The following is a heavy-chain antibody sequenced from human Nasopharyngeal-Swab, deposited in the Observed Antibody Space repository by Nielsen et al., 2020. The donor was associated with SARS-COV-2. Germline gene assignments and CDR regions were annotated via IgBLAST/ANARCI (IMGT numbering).Heavy chain of an antibody. V-gene: IGHV4-59*01. D-gene: IGHD6-19*01. CDR3: AVAVAGTGWDY. CDR2: IYYSGST. Sequence: WIRQPPGNGPEWIGYIYYSGSTNYSPSLKSRVTISVDTSKNQFSLKLSSGTAADTAVYYCAVAVAGTGWDYWGQGTLVTVSS. J-gene: IGHJ4*02.